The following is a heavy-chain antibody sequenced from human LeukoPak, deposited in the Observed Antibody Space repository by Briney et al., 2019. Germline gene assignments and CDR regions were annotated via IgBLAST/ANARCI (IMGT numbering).Heavy chain of an antibody. V-gene: IGHV1-2*02. Sequence: ASVKVSCKVSRYTFTGYYMHWVRQAPGQGLEWMGWINPNSGGTNYAQKFQGRVTMTRDTSITTAYMELSRLTSDDTAVYYCARGYSGYDWVLGYWGQGTLVTVSS. J-gene: IGHJ4*02. CDR2: INPNSGGT. D-gene: IGHD5-12*01. CDR3: ARGYSGYDWVLGY. CDR1: RYTFTGYY.